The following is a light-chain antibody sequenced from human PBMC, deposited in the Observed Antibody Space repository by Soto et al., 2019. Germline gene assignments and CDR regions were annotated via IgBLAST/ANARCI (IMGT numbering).Light chain of an antibody. V-gene: IGLV2-11*01. Sequence: QSALTQPRSLSGSPGQSVTVSCTATSSDVGGYNYVSWYQHHPGKAPKLIIYDVTKRPSGVPDRFTGSKSGNTASLTISGLQAEDEADYYCCSFAGSYTLGVFGGGTKLTVL. CDR1: SSDVGGYNY. CDR3: CSFAGSYTLGV. CDR2: DVT. J-gene: IGLJ3*02.